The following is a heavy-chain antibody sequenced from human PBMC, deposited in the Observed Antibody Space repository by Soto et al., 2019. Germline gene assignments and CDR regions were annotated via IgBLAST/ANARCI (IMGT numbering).Heavy chain of an antibody. CDR2: ISGNSGSS. Sequence: GGSLRLSCVASGFTFEDYSLHWVRQVPGKGLEWVAGISGNSGSSGYADSVRGRFTVSRDNAKNTLFLQMSSLSPEDTALYYCTKRRSARPGFDAFDLWGQGTMVTVSS. CDR1: GFTFEDYS. V-gene: IGHV3-9*01. J-gene: IGHJ3*01. CDR3: TKRRSARPGFDAFDL. D-gene: IGHD3-10*01.